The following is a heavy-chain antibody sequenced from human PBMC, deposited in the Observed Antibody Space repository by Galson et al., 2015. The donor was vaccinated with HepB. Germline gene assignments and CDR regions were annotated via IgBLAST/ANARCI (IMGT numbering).Heavy chain of an antibody. Sequence: SLRLSCAASGFTFSSYAMHWVRQAPGKGLEYVSAISSNGGSTYYANSVKGRFTISRDNSKNTLYLQMGSLRAEDMAVYYCARGADKDYWGQGTLVTVSS. J-gene: IGHJ4*02. V-gene: IGHV3-64*01. CDR1: GFTFSSYA. CDR2: ISSNGGST. D-gene: IGHD3-9*01. CDR3: ARGADKDY.